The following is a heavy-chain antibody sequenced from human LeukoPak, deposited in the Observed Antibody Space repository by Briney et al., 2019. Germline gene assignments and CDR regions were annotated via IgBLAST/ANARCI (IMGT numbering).Heavy chain of an antibody. V-gene: IGHV1-69*06. CDR1: GGTFSSYA. Sequence: GASVRVSCKASGGTFSSYAISWVRQAPGQGLEWMGGIIPIFGTANYAQKFQGRVTITADKSTSTAYMELSSLRSEDTAVYYCARGLSLGYYDFWSGAPDGSAFDYWGQGTLVTVSS. D-gene: IGHD3-3*01. J-gene: IGHJ4*02. CDR3: ARGLSLGYYDFWSGAPDGSAFDY. CDR2: IIPIFGTA.